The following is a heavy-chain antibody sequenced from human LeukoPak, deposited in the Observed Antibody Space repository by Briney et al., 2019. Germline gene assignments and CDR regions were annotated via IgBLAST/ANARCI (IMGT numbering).Heavy chain of an antibody. CDR1: GGTFSSYA. Sequence: GASVKVSCKASGGTFSSYAISWVRQAPGQGLEWMGRIIPIFGTANYAQKFQGGVTITADESTSTAYMELSSLRSEDTAVYYCARVGQYYDFWRVGRGGIPYYYYYMDVWGKGTTVTVSS. CDR3: ARVGQYYDFWRVGRGGIPYYYYYMDV. CDR2: IIPIFGTA. J-gene: IGHJ6*03. D-gene: IGHD3-3*01. V-gene: IGHV1-69*13.